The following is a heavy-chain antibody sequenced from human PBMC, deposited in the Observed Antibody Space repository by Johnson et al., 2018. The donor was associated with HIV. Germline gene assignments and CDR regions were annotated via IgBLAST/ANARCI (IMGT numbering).Heavy chain of an antibody. CDR3: ARAASQQQLKVPFDI. D-gene: IGHD6-13*01. CDR2: INSDGSST. Sequence: VQLVESGGGFVQPGGSLRLSCAASGFTFSSYWMHWVRQAPGKGLVWVSRINSDGSSTSYADSVKGRFTISRDNSKNTLYLQMNSLRAEDTAVYFCARAASQQQLKVPFDIWGQGTMVTVSS. V-gene: IGHV3-74*01. J-gene: IGHJ3*02. CDR1: GFTFSSYW.